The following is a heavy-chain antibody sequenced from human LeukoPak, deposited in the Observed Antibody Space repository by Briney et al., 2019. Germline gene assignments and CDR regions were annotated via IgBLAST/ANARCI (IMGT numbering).Heavy chain of an antibody. CDR2: ISSSSNNI. J-gene: IGHJ6*04. CDR3: ARYYYGSGSYPDAYYYYGMDV. D-gene: IGHD3-10*01. V-gene: IGHV3-21*04. CDR1: GFTFSTYT. Sequence: GGSLRLSCAASGFTFSTYTMNWVRQAPGKGLEWVSSISSSSNNINYADSVKGRFTISRDNAMNSVHLQMNSLRVEDTAVYYCARYYYGSGSYPDAYYYYGMDVWGKGTTVTVSS.